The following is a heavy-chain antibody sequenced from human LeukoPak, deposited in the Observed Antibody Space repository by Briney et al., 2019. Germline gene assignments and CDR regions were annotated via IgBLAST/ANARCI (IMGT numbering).Heavy chain of an antibody. CDR1: GFTFTSSA. J-gene: IGHJ1*01. CDR2: IVVGSGNT. D-gene: IGHD3-10*01. V-gene: IGHV1-58*02. Sequence: ASVKVSCKASGFTFTSSAMQWVRQARGQRLEWIGWIVVGSGNTNYAQKFQERVTITRDMSTSTAYMELSSLRSEDTAVYYCAAQEIRGAPEYFQLWGQGTLVTVSS. CDR3: AAQEIRGAPEYFQL.